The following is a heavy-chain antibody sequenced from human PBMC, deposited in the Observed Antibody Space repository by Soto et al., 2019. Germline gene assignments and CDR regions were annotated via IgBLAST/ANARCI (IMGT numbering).Heavy chain of an antibody. J-gene: IGHJ2*01. CDR3: ARGGSLYWYFDL. D-gene: IGHD1-26*01. CDR1: GYTFTNYA. CDR2: IDAGNGNT. Sequence: ASVKVSCKASGYTFTNYAMHWVRQAPGQRLEWMGWIDAGNGNTKYSQKFQGRVTITRDTSASTAYMELSSLRSEDTAVYYCARGGSLYWYFDLWGRGTLVTVSS. V-gene: IGHV1-3*01.